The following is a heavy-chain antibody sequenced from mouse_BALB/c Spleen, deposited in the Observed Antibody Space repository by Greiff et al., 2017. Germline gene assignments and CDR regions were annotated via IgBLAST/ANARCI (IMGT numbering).Heavy chain of an antibody. CDR2: INPNNGDT. D-gene: IGHD2-4*01. J-gene: IGHJ4*01. V-gene: IGHV1-26*01. Sequence: EVQLQQSGPELVKPGASVKMSCKASGYTFTDYYMKWVKQSHGKSLEWIGDINPNNGDTFYNQKFKGKATLTVDKSSSTAYMQLNSLTSEDSAVYYCARWGSGSTMTLYYAMDYWGQGTSVTVSS. CDR1: GYTFTDYY. CDR3: ARWGSGSTMTLYYAMDY.